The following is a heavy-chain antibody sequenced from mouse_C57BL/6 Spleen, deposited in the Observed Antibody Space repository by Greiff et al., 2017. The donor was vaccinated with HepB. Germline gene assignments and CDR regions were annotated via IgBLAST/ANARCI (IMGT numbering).Heavy chain of an antibody. Sequence: VQLQESGAELVKPGASVKLSCKASGYTFTSYWMHWVKQRPGRGLEWIGRIDPNSGGTKYNEKFKSKATLTVDKPSSTAYMQLSSLTSEDSAVYYCARSYGGDYVRESFDVWGTGTTVTVSS. V-gene: IGHV1-72*01. CDR2: IDPNSGGT. D-gene: IGHD2-4*01. J-gene: IGHJ1*03. CDR1: GYTFTSYW. CDR3: ARSYGGDYVRESFDV.